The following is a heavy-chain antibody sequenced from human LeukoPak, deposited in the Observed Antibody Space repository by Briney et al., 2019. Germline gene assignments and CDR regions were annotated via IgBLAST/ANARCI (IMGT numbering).Heavy chain of an antibody. CDR3: ARDSPPI. CDR1: GGSVSSSY. J-gene: IGHJ3*02. Sequence: PSETLSLTCTVSGGSVSSSYWSWIRQSPGKGLEWVGYIYYSGSTNYNPSLKSRVTISIDTSKNQFSLKLSSVTAADTGVYYCARDSPPIRGQGTMVTVSS. V-gene: IGHV4-59*02. CDR2: IYYSGST.